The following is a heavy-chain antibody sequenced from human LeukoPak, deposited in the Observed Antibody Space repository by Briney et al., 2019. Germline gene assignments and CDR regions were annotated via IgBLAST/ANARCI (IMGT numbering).Heavy chain of an antibody. CDR2: IYYSGST. CDR3: ARVPASGWFFDY. D-gene: IGHD6-19*01. J-gene: IGHJ4*02. Sequence: PSETLSLTCTVSGGSISSYYWSWIRQPPGKGLEWIGYIYYSGSTNYNPSLKSRVTISVDTSKNQISLKLSSVTAADTAVYYCARVPASGWFFDYWGQGTLVTVPS. CDR1: GGSISSYY. V-gene: IGHV4-59*01.